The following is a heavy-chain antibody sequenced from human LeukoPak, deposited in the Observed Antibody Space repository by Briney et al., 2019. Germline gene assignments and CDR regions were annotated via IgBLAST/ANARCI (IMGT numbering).Heavy chain of an antibody. CDR1: GFTFSDYD. CDR3: GRAFPPLRTSSAGDL. J-gene: IGHJ4*02. CDR2: ISGLSTHI. V-gene: IGHV3-69-1*02. Sequence: GGSLRLSCSASGFTFSDYDMNCVRQAPGKGLEWVSSISGLSTHIYYGDSVKGRFSISRDNAKNSVYLQMNSLGVEDTAIYYCGRAFPPLRTSSAGDLWGQGILVTVSS. D-gene: IGHD3-16*01.